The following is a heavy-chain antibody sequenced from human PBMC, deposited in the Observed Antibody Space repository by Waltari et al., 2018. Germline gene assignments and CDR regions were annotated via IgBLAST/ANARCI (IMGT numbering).Heavy chain of an antibody. CDR3: VRDRGATVTFFDY. V-gene: IGHV3-7*01. J-gene: IGHJ4*02. CDR2: IKQDGSEK. CDR1: GFTFSSYW. D-gene: IGHD4-17*01. Sequence: EVQLVESGGGLVQPGGSLRLSCAASGFTFSSYWMSWVRQAPGKGLEWVANIKQDGSEKYYVDSVKGRFTISRDNAKNSLYLQMNSLRAEDTAVYYCVRDRGATVTFFDYWGQGTLVTVSS.